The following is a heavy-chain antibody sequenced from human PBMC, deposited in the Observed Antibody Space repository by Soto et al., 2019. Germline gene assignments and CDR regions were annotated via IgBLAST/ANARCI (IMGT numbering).Heavy chain of an antibody. CDR3: ARPLTMVRGVPYYYGMDV. Sequence: SVKVSGKASRGTFSSSAISGVRKAPGQGLEWMGGIIPIFGTANYAQKFQGRVTITADKSTSTAYMELSSLRSEDTAVYYCARPLTMVRGVPYYYGMDVWGQGTTVTVSS. CDR1: RGTFSSSA. D-gene: IGHD3-10*01. V-gene: IGHV1-69*06. J-gene: IGHJ6*02. CDR2: IIPIFGTA.